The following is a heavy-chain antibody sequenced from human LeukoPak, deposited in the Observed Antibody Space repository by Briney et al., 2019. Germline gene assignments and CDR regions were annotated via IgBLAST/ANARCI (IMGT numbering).Heavy chain of an antibody. J-gene: IGHJ6*02. CDR3: ARYCSGGSCFLNYYGMDV. CDR1: GFXFSIYA. D-gene: IGHD2-15*01. CDR2: ISGNSRDT. V-gene: IGHV3-23*01. Sequence: GGSLRLSCAASGFXFSIYAMTWVRQAPGKGLEWVSAISGNSRDTHYIDSVKGRFTISRDNSKNTLYLQMNSLRDDDTAVYYCARYCSGGSCFLNYYGMDVWGQGTTVTVSS.